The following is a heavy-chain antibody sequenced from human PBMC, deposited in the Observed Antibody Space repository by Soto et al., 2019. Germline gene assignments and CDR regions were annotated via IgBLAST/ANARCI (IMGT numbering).Heavy chain of an antibody. CDR1: GFTFSSYA. V-gene: IGHV3-23*01. CDR2: ISGSGGST. CDR3: AKGRRPVGRGSAYYFDY. D-gene: IGHD6-19*01. Sequence: GGSLRLSCAASGFTFSSYAMSWVRQAPGKGLEWVSAISGSGGSTYYADSVKGRFTISRDNSKNTLYLQMNSLRAEDTAVYYCAKGRRPVGRGSAYYFDYWGQGTPVTVSS. J-gene: IGHJ4*02.